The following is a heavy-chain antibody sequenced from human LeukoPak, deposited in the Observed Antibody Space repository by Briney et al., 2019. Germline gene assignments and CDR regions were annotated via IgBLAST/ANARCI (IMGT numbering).Heavy chain of an antibody. CDR1: GYTFTGYY. D-gene: IGHD6-13*01. J-gene: IGHJ5*02. Sequence: ASVKVSCKASGYTFTGYYMHWVRQAPGQGLEWMGWINPNSGGTNYAQKFQGRVTMTRDTSISTAYMELSRLRSDDTAVYYCAREGAAAVNNWFDPWGQGTLVTVSS. V-gene: IGHV1-2*02. CDR3: AREGAAAVNNWFDP. CDR2: INPNSGGT.